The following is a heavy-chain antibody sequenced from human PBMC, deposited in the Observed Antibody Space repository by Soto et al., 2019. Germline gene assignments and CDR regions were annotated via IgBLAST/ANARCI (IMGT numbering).Heavy chain of an antibody. D-gene: IGHD2-2*01. J-gene: IGHJ4*02. V-gene: IGHV4-39*07. CDR1: GGSISSSSYY. CDR2: IYYSGYT. Sequence: SETLSLTCTVSGGSISSSSYYWGWIRQPPGKGLEWIGSIYYSGYTYYNPSLKSRVTVSVDTSKNQFSLKLSSVTAADTAVYYCARSSTSANYFDYWGQGTLVTVSS. CDR3: ARSSTSANYFDY.